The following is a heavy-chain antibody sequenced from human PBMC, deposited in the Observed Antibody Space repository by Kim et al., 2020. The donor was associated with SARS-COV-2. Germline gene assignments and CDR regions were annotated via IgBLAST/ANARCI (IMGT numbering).Heavy chain of an antibody. V-gene: IGHV5-51*01. CDR3: ARYQFLYNYFYGMDV. D-gene: IGHD2-2*01. J-gene: IGHJ6*02. CDR2: IYPGDFDT. Sequence: GESLKISCKGSGYTFTNYWIAWVRQMPGKALEWMGIIYPGDFDTRYSPSFQGQVTISADKSISTAYLQWSSLKASDTAMYYCARYQFLYNYFYGMDVWGQGTTVTVSS. CDR1: GYTFTNYW.